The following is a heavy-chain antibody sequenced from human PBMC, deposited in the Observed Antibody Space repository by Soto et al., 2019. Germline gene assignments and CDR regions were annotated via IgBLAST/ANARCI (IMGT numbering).Heavy chain of an antibody. CDR2: IRNKAKSYTT. J-gene: IGHJ4*02. D-gene: IGHD6-13*01. CDR1: GFTFSDHY. V-gene: IGHV3-72*01. Sequence: EVQVVESGGGLVQPGGSLRLSCAASGFTFSDHYMDWVRQAPGKGLEWVGRIRNKAKSYTTDYAASVKGRFTISRDDCKNSLYLQMNSLNTEDTAVYYCAREGYPNSWYLDYWGQGTLVTVSS. CDR3: AREGYPNSWYLDY.